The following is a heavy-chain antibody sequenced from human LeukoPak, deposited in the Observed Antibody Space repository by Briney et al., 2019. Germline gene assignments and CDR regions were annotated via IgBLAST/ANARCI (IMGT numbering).Heavy chain of an antibody. CDR1: GFTFDDYA. D-gene: IGHD4-23*01. CDR3: AKDIGYGGNSVSFDY. J-gene: IGHJ4*02. Sequence: GRSLRLSCAASGFTFDDYAMHWVRQAPGKGLEWVSGISWNSGSIGYADSVKGRFTISRDNAKNSLYLRMNSLRADDTALYYCAKDIGYGGNSVSFDYWGQGTLVTVSS. V-gene: IGHV3-9*01. CDR2: ISWNSGSI.